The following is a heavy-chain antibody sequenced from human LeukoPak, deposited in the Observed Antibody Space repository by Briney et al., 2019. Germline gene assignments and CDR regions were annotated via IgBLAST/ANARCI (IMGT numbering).Heavy chain of an antibody. CDR2: IYYSGST. CDR3: ARHSIRFPGLVDNDY. Sequence: PSQTLSLTCTVSGGSISSGGYYWRWIRQHPGKGLEWIGYIYYSGSTNYNPSLKSRVTVSVDTSKNQFSLKLSSVTAADTAVYYCARHSIRFPGLVDNDYWGQGTLVTVSS. J-gene: IGHJ4*02. V-gene: IGHV4-31*03. D-gene: IGHD3-3*01. CDR1: GGSISSGGYY.